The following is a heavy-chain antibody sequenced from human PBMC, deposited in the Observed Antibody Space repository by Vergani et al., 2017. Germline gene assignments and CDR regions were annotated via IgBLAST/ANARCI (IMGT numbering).Heavy chain of an antibody. Sequence: QVQLVQSGAEVKKPGASVKVSCKASGYTFTGYYMHWVRQAPGQGLEWMGWINPNSGCTNYAQKFPGRVTMTRDTSISTADMELSRLRSDDTAVYYCARDLLACEIYYYYGMDVWGQGTTVTVSS. CDR1: GYTFTGYY. CDR2: INPNSGCT. CDR3: ARDLLACEIYYYYGMDV. J-gene: IGHJ6*02. V-gene: IGHV1-2*02. D-gene: IGHD5-24*01.